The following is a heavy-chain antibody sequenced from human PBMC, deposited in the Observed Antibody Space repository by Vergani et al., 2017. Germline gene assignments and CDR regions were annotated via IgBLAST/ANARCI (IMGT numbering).Heavy chain of an antibody. V-gene: IGHV1-69*01. CDR1: GGTFSNSA. CDR2: IIPMFGTA. D-gene: IGHD2-2*01. Sequence: QVHLVQSGNEVKKPGSSVKVSCKASGGTFSNSAISWVRQAPGQGLEWMGGIIPMFGTANYLQKFQGRVTLTADESTSTAYMELGSLRSEDTAVYFCAREAHEVPPPTTVFVYFYYYMDVWGKGTMVTVSS. J-gene: IGHJ6*03. CDR3: AREAHEVPPPTTVFVYFYYYMDV.